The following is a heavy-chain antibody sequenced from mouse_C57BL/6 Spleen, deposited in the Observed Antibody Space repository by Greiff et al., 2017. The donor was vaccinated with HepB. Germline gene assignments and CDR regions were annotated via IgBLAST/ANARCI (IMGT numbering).Heavy chain of an antibody. D-gene: IGHD2-2*01. V-gene: IGHV5-17*01. Sequence: EVKLVESGGGLVKPGGSLKLSCAASGFTFSDYGMHWVRQAPEKGLEWVAYISSGSSTIYYADTVKGRFTISRDNAKNTLFLQMTSLRSEDTVMYYCARRGVTTGFDYWGQGTTLTVSS. J-gene: IGHJ2*01. CDR3: ARRGVTTGFDY. CDR2: ISSGSSTI. CDR1: GFTFSDYG.